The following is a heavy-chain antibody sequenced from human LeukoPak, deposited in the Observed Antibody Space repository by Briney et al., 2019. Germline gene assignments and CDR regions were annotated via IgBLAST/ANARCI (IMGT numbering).Heavy chain of an antibody. J-gene: IGHJ4*02. CDR3: AATYSGNWEFDY. Sequence: GGSLRLSCAASGFTFSTYEMNWVRQAPGKGLEWVSHINSSSSIIYYADSVKGRFTISRDNAKNSLYLQMNSLRAEDTALYYCAATYSGNWEFDYWGQGTLVTVSS. V-gene: IGHV3-48*03. CDR2: INSSSSII. CDR1: GFTFSTYE. D-gene: IGHD1-26*01.